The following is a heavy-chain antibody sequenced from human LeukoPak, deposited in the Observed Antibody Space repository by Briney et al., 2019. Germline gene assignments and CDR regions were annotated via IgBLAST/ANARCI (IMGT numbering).Heavy chain of an antibody. CDR2: ISFTSSYI. CDR1: GFTFSSYT. V-gene: IGHV3-21*01. Sequence: GGSLRLSCAASGFTFSSYTMNWVRQAPGKGLEWVSSISFTSSYIYYADSVKGRFTISRDNAKNSLYLQINSLRAEDTAVYYCARGSVAGRQRAPPKEWFDPWGQGTLVTVSS. J-gene: IGHJ5*02. CDR3: ARGSVAGRQRAPPKEWFDP. D-gene: IGHD6-6*01.